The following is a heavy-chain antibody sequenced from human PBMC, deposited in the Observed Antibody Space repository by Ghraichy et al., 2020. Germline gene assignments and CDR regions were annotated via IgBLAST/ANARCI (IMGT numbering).Heavy chain of an antibody. D-gene: IGHD2-2*01. CDR1: GFTFSSYS. V-gene: IGHV3-21*01. CDR3: ARDREGVCSSTSCYEHYYYGMDV. CDR2: ISSSSSYI. Sequence: GGSLRLSCAASGFTFSSYSMNWVRQAPGKGLEWVSSISSSSSYIYYADSVKGRFTISRDNAKNSLYLQMNSLRAEDTAVYYCARDREGVCSSTSCYEHYYYGMDVWGQGTTVTVSS. J-gene: IGHJ6*02.